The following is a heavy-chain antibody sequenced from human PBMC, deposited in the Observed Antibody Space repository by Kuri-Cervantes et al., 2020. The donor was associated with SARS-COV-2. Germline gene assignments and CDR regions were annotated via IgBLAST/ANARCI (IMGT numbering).Heavy chain of an antibody. V-gene: IGHV3-23*01. CDR2: ISGSGGST. CDR3: TTVHEQQLAYYYYYGMDV. CDR1: GFTFSSYA. Sequence: GESLKISCAASGFTFSSYAMSWVRQAPGKVLEWVSAISGSGGSTYYADSVKGRFTISRDDSKNTLYLQMNSLKTEDTAVYYCTTVHEQQLAYYYYYGMDVWGQGTTVTVSS. D-gene: IGHD6-13*01. J-gene: IGHJ6*02.